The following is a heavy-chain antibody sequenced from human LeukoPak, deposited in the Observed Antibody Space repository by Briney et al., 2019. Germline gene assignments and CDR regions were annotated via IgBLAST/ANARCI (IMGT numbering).Heavy chain of an antibody. CDR1: GFTFSSYE. CDR2: ISSSGSTI. J-gene: IGHJ4*01. V-gene: IGHV3-48*03. Sequence: GGSLRLSCAASGFTFSSYEMNWVRQAPGKGLEWVSYISSSGSTIYYADSVNGRFTISRDYSKNTLYLQMNTLRAEDTAVYYCAKRAGGVAYYFDYWGHGTLVTVSS. CDR3: AKRAGGVAYYFDY. D-gene: IGHD1-1*01.